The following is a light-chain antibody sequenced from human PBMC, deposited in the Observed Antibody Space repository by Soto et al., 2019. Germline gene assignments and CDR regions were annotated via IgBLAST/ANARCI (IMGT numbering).Light chain of an antibody. CDR2: DSY. V-gene: IGLV1-51*01. CDR1: SSNIGNNF. J-gene: IGLJ2*01. CDR3: GTWDDSLSAWV. Sequence: QAVVTQPPSVSAAPGQKVTISCSGSSSNIGNNFVSWYQQLPGKAPKLLIHDSYKRPSGIPDRFSGSKSGTSATLGITGLQTGDEADYYCGTWDDSLSAWVFGGGTKLTVL.